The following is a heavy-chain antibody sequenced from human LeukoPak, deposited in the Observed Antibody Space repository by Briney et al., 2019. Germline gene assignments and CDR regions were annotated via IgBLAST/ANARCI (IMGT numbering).Heavy chain of an antibody. CDR2: IYTSGST. CDR3: ARVAQDLYPYYFDY. CDR1: GGSISSGSYY. D-gene: IGHD5/OR15-5a*01. J-gene: IGHJ4*02. V-gene: IGHV4-61*02. Sequence: PSQTLSLTCTVSGGSISSGSYYWNWIRQPAGKGLEWIGRIYTSGSTNYNPSLKSRVTMSVDTSKNQFSLKLRSVTAADTALYYCARVAQDLYPYYFDYWGQGTLVTVSS.